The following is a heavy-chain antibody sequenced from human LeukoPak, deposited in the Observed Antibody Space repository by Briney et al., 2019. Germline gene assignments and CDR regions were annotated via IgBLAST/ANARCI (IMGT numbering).Heavy chain of an antibody. Sequence: GGSLRLSCAASGFTFSSYGMSWVRQAPGKGLEWVSAISGSGGSTYYADSVEGRFTISRDNSKNTLYLQMNSLRAEDTAVYYCAKDSSGYWGGFDYWGQGTLVTVSS. V-gene: IGHV3-23*01. CDR2: ISGSGGST. J-gene: IGHJ4*02. CDR1: GFTFSSYG. CDR3: AKDSSGYWGGFDY. D-gene: IGHD3-22*01.